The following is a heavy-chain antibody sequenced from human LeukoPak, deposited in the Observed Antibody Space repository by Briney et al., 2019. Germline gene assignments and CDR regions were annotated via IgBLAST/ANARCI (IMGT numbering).Heavy chain of an antibody. CDR3: ANKLGTTPAGYGMDV. D-gene: IGHD4-11*01. CDR2: IIPIFGTA. CDR1: GGTFSSYA. J-gene: IGHJ6*02. Sequence: SVKVSFKASGGTFSSYAISWVRQAPGQGLEWMGGIIPIFGTANYAQKFQGRVTITADESTSTAYMELSSLRSEDTAVYYCANKLGTTPAGYGMDVWGQGTTVTVSS. V-gene: IGHV1-69*13.